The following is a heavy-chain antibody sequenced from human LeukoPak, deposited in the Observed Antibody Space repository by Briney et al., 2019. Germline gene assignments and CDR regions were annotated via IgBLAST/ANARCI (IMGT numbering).Heavy chain of an antibody. CDR3: ARETGYSYLQFGY. J-gene: IGHJ4*02. CDR1: GFTFSSYE. CDR2: MSGSGSTI. Sequence: GGSLRLSCAAAGFTFSSYEMNWVRQAPGKGLEWVSYMSGSGSTIYYADSVKGRFTISRDNAKNSLYLQMNSLRAEDTAVYYCARETGYSYLQFGYWGQGTLVTVSS. V-gene: IGHV3-48*03. D-gene: IGHD5-18*01.